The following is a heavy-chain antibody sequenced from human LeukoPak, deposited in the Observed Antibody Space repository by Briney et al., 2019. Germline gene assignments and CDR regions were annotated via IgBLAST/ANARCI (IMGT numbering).Heavy chain of an antibody. J-gene: IGHJ5*02. CDR3: ARGPLYSSGWYRWFDP. CDR2: INHSGST. Sequence: NSSETLSLTCAVYGGSFSGYYWSWIRQPPGKGLEWIGEINHSGSTNYNPSLKSRVTISVDTSKNQFSLKLSSVTAADTAVYYCARGPLYSSGWYRWFDPWGQGTLVTVSS. CDR1: GGSFSGYY. D-gene: IGHD6-19*01. V-gene: IGHV4-34*01.